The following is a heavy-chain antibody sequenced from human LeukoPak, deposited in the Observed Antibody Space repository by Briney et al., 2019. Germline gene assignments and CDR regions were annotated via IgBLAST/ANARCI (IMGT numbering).Heavy chain of an antibody. CDR3: ARGREVVVAATLPYDY. V-gene: IGHV1-8*03. Sequence: ASVKVSCKAFGYTFTSYDINWVQQATGQGLEWMGWMNPNSGNTGYAQKFQGRVTITRNTSISTTYMELSSLRSEDTAMYYCARGREVVVAATLPYDYWGQGTLVTVSS. D-gene: IGHD2-15*01. CDR1: GYTFTSYD. CDR2: MNPNSGNT. J-gene: IGHJ4*02.